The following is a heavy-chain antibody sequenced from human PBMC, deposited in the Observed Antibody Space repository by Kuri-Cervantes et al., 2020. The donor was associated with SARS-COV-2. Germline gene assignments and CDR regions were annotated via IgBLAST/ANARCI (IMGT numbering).Heavy chain of an antibody. J-gene: IGHJ5*02. CDR2: IYYSGRT. D-gene: IGHD3-3*01. CDR1: GGSVSSSGFF. Sequence: GSLRLSCSVSGGSVSSSGFFWGWIRQPPGKGLEWIGNIYYSGRTYYNPSLKNRVTMSVDTSRNQVSLKLSSVTAADTAVYFCARGVVTIYGFLVLLPAPGWLDPWGQGTLVTVSS. CDR3: ARGVVTIYGFLVLLPAPGWLDP. V-gene: IGHV4-39*01.